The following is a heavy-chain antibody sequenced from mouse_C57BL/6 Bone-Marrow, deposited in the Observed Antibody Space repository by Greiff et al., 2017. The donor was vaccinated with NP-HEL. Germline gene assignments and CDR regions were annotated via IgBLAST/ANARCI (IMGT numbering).Heavy chain of an antibody. CDR2: IYPRSGNT. D-gene: IGHD1-1*01. CDR3: ASLYYYGSSHRYCDV. V-gene: IGHV1-81*01. J-gene: IGHJ1*03. CDR1: GYTFTSYG. Sequence: VQLQQSGAELARPGASVKLSCKASGYTFTSYGISWVKQRTGQGLEWIGEIYPRSGNTYYNEKFKGKATLTADKSSSTAYMELRSLTSEDSAVYFCASLYYYGSSHRYCDVWGTGTTVTVAS.